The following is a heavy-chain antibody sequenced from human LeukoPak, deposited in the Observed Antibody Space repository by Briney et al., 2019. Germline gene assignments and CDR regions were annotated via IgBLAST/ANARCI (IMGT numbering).Heavy chain of an antibody. D-gene: IGHD6-19*01. J-gene: IGHJ4*02. CDR2: IYHSGST. V-gene: IGHV4-4*02. Sequence: PSETLSLTCTVSGGSISSSNWWSWVRQPPGKGLEWIGEIYHSGSTNYNPSLKSRVTISVDKSKNQFSLKLSSVTAADTAVYYCARTERYSSGWYGYWGQGTLVTVSS. CDR3: ARTERYSSGWYGY. CDR1: GGSISSSNW.